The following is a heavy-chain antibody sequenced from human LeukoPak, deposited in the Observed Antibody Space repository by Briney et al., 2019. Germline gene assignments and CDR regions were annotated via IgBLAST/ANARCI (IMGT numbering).Heavy chain of an antibody. CDR3: AKDRALAANDFDY. J-gene: IGHJ4*02. D-gene: IGHD6-19*01. CDR1: GFTFSSHA. V-gene: IGHV3-30*18. Sequence: GGSLTLSCEASGFTFSSHAMHWVRQAPGKGLEWVAIISYDGSKKYYADSVKGRFTISRDNSKNTLYLQMNSLRAEDTAVYYCAKDRALAANDFDYWGQGTLVTVSS. CDR2: ISYDGSKK.